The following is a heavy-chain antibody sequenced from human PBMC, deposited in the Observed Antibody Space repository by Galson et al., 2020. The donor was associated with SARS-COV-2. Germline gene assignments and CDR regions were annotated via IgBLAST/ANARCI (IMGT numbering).Heavy chain of an antibody. CDR1: GFTFSSYG. Sequence: QLGESLKISCAASGFTFSSYGMHWVRQAPGKGLEWVAVIWYDGSNKYYADSVKGRFTISRDNSKNTLYLQMNSLRAEDTAVYYCARHYSPIHQYYDILTGYYPPYYYYGMDVWGQGTTVTVSS. CDR2: IWYDGSNK. D-gene: IGHD3-9*01. CDR3: ARHYSPIHQYYDILTGYYPPYYYYGMDV. J-gene: IGHJ6*02. V-gene: IGHV3-33*01.